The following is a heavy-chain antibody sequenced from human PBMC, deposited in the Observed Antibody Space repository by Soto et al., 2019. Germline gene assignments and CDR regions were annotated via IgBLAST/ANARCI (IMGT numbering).Heavy chain of an antibody. V-gene: IGHV1-2*04. CDR2: INPNSGGT. Sequence: QVQLVQSGAEVKKPGASVKVSCKASGYTFTGYYMHWVRQAPGQGLEWMGWINPNSGGTNHAQKFQGWVTMTRDTSSSTAYMEQSRLRSDDTAVYYCARGGWSPPHNFDYWGQGTLVTVSS. CDR3: ARGGWSPPHNFDY. D-gene: IGHD1-26*01. CDR1: GYTFTGYY. J-gene: IGHJ4*02.